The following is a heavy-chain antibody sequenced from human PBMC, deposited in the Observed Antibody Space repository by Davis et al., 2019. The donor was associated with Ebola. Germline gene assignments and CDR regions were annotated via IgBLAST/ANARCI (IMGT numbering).Heavy chain of an antibody. CDR1: GGSFSGYY. Sequence: SETLSLTCAVYGGSFSGYYWSWIRQPPGKGLGWIGEINHSGSTNYNPSLKSRVTISVDTPKNQFSLKLSSVTAADTAVYYCARFGYYRGYYGMDVWGQGTTVTVSS. D-gene: IGHD3-3*01. V-gene: IGHV4-34*01. CDR2: INHSGST. CDR3: ARFGYYRGYYGMDV. J-gene: IGHJ6*02.